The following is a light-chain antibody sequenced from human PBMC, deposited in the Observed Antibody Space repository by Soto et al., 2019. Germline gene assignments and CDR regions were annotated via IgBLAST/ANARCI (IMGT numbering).Light chain of an antibody. CDR3: QSNRV. CDR1: SSDVGSHPL. V-gene: IGLV2-23*01. Sequence: QSALTQPASVSGSPGQSITISCAGTSSDVGSHPLVSWYQQHPGKAPKLMISEDTKRPSGVSNRFSGSKSGNMASLTISGLQAEDEADYYCQSNRVFGGGTKLTVL. CDR2: EDT. J-gene: IGLJ3*02.